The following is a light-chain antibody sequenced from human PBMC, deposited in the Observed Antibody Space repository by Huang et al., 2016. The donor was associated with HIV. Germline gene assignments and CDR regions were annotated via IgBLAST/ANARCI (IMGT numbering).Light chain of an antibody. V-gene: IGKV1-17*03. CDR1: HHIHNY. Sequence: DIQMTQSPSAMSTSVGDRVTITCRASHHIHNYLAWFQQKPGRVPYRQIYSAYSLQSGVPSRFSGSGSGTEFTLTISSLQPADFATYSWQQHFSFQPPTFGQGTRVEIK. CDR3: QQHFSFQPPT. J-gene: IGKJ1*01. CDR2: SAY.